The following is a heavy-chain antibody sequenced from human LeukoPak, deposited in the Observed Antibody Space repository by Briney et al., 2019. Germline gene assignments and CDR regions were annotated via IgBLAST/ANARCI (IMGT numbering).Heavy chain of an antibody. J-gene: IGHJ4*02. CDR1: GFTFTSSA. Sequence: SVKVSCKASGFTFTSSAVQWVRQARGQRLEWIGWIVVCSGNTNYAQKFQERVTITRDMSTSTAYMELSSLRSEDTAVYYCAASPDYYDSSGYSYNFDYWGQGTLVTVSS. D-gene: IGHD3-22*01. CDR3: AASPDYYDSSGYSYNFDY. V-gene: IGHV1-58*01. CDR2: IVVCSGNT.